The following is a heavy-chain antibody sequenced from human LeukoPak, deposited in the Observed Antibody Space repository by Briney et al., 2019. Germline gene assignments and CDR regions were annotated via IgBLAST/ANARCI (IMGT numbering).Heavy chain of an antibody. J-gene: IGHJ4*02. CDR3: ARGEDTMIVPVY. D-gene: IGHD3-22*01. CDR2: IYSGGST. CDR1: GFTVSSNY. V-gene: IGHV3-66*01. Sequence: GGSLRLSGAASGFTVSSNYMSWVRQAPGKGLEWVSVIYSGGSTYYADSVKGRFTISRANSKNTLYLQMNSLRSEDTAVYYCARGEDTMIVPVYWGQGTLVTVSS.